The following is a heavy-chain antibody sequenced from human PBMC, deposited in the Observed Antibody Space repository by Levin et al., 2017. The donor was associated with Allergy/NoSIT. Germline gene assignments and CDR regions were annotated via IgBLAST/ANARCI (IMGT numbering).Heavy chain of an antibody. CDR3: AKGRGWPLEFDY. CDR2: TGGSGGMT. J-gene: IGHJ4*02. V-gene: IGHV3-23*01. CDR1: GFTFSTSA. Sequence: GGSLRLSCATSGFTFSTSAMSWVRQAPGKGLEWVAATGGSGGMTYYADSVKGRFTISRDNSKNTLYLQMNSLRVEDTAVYYCAKGRGWPLEFDYWGQGTLVTVSS. D-gene: IGHD2-15*01.